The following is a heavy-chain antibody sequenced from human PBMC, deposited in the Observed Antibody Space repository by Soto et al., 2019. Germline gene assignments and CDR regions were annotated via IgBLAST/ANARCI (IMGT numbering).Heavy chain of an antibody. J-gene: IGHJ4*02. V-gene: IGHV3-23*01. CDR1: GFTFSNYA. Sequence: EVHLLESGGGLVQRGGSLRLSCAVSGFTFSNYAMSWVHQAPGKGLEWVTSISGSGARTYYADSVKGRITTSRDNSKNTLFLQVSSLRDEVTAVYYCARGDSYYDFGIECWGQGTVVTVSS. CDR2: ISGSGART. CDR3: ARGDSYYDFGIEC. D-gene: IGHD3-3*01.